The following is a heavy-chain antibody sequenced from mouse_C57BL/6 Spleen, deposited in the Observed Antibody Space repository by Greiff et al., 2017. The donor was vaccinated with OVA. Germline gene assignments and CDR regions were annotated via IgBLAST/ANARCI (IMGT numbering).Heavy chain of an antibody. Sequence: QVQLQQSGAELVRPGASVTLSCKASGYTFTDYEMHWVKQTPVHGLEWIGAIDPETGGTAYNQKFKGKAILTADKSSSTAYMELRSLTSEDSAVYYCTETGTLWFAYWGQGTLVTVSA. V-gene: IGHV1-15*01. CDR3: TETGTLWFAY. CDR1: GYTFTDYE. D-gene: IGHD4-1*01. CDR2: IDPETGGT. J-gene: IGHJ3*01.